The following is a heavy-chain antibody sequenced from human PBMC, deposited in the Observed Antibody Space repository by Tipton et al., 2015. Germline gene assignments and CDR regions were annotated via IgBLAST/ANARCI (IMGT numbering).Heavy chain of an antibody. V-gene: IGHV3-23*01. CDR1: GSTFSNYA. J-gene: IGHJ4*02. CDR2: ISGGGAST. Sequence: SLRLSCAASGSTFSNYAMSWVRQAPGKGLEWVSPISGGGASTYHADSVQGRFTISRDNSKNTLYLQMSSLRAEDTAVYYCARASRYNSGWYFQFWGQGTLVTVSS. CDR3: ARASRYNSGWYFQF. D-gene: IGHD6-19*01.